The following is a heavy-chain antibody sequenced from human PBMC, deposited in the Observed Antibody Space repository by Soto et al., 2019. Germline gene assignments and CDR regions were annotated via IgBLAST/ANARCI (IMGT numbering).Heavy chain of an antibody. CDR2: IVPLFGST. CDR3: ARVAKREYSGSPLGY. CDR1: GGTFSSYA. V-gene: IGHV1-69*06. D-gene: IGHD1-26*01. Sequence: SVKVSCKTSGGTFSSYAISWVRQAPGQGLEWMGGIVPLFGSTNYAQKLQGRVTITADTSTSTAYMELSRLRSDDTAVYYCARVAKREYSGSPLGYWGQGTLVTVSS. J-gene: IGHJ4*02.